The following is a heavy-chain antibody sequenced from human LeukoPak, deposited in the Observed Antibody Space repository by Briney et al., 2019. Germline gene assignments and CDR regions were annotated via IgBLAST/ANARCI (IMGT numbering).Heavy chain of an antibody. CDR1: GGSISSGSYY. J-gene: IGHJ3*02. CDR2: IYTSGST. D-gene: IGHD4-17*01. CDR3: ARDRRETTAYDAFDI. Sequence: SETLSLTCTVSGGSISSGSYYWSWIRQPAGKGLEWIGRIYTSGSTNYNPSLKSRVTISVDRSKNQFSLKLSSVTAADTAVYYCARDRRETTAYDAFDIWGQGTMVTVSS. V-gene: IGHV4-61*02.